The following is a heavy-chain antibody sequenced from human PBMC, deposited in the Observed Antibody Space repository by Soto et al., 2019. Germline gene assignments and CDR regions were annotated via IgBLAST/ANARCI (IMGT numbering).Heavy chain of an antibody. CDR1: GFTFTNYW. CDR2: VDSEGIYT. J-gene: IGHJ4*02. Sequence: PGGSVRLSCAASGFTFTNYWMHWVRQAPEKGLVWVARVDSEGIYTSYADSVKGRFTISRDNAKNTLYLQMNDLRVEDTAVYYCGSVFEYWGQGSLVTVSS. CDR3: GSVFEY. V-gene: IGHV3-74*01.